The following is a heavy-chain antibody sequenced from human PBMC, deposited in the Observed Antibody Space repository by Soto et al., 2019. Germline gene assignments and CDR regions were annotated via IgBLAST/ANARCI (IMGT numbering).Heavy chain of an antibody. CDR1: ESPFTLVW. V-gene: IGHV3-15*01. CDR2: FKRKIDGETT. D-gene: IGHD2-2*01. J-gene: IGHJ3*02. CDR3: AADRYCSSNTCPGAFDI. Sequence: EVQLLESGGDLAEPGGSLRLSWQASESPFTLVWLSGVGQAPGRGREWVGRFKRKIDGETTNYVAPVKGRFTSSRDDSKNTLYRQMNSLKTDDSAVYYCAADRYCSSNTCPGAFDIWGQGTTV.